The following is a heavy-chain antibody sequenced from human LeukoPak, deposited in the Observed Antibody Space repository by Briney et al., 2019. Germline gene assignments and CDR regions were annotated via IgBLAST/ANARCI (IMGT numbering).Heavy chain of an antibody. D-gene: IGHD2-2*01. J-gene: IGHJ6*02. CDR1: GFTFSIYA. Sequence: GGSLRLSCAASGFTFSIYAMNWVRQAPGKGLEWVSGISSSGGSTYYADSVKGRFTISRDNSKNTLYLQMNGLRAEDTALYYCAKDQKYCSSSNCQLGPRGYYYYYGMDVWGQGTTVTVSS. CDR2: ISSSGGST. CDR3: AKDQKYCSSSNCQLGPRGYYYYYGMDV. V-gene: IGHV3-23*01.